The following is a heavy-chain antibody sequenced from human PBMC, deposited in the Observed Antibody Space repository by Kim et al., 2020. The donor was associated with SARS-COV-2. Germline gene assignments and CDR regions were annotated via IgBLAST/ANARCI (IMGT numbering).Heavy chain of an antibody. V-gene: IGHV3-48*03. CDR3: ARDEVATTHYYGMDV. Sequence: GGSLRLSCAAPGFTFSSYEMNWVRQAPGKGLEWVSYISSSGSSTYYADSVKGRFTISRDNAKNSLYLQMNSLRAEDTAVYYCARDEVATTHYYGMDVWGQGTTVSVSS. J-gene: IGHJ6*02. CDR1: GFTFSSYE. CDR2: ISSSGSST. D-gene: IGHD5-12*01.